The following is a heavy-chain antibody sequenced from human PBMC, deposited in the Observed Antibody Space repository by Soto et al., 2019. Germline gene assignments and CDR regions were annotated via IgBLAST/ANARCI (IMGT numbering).Heavy chain of an antibody. V-gene: IGHV4-39*01. D-gene: IGHD3-10*01. CDR3: AARTYYYGSGSYSWFDP. Sequence: SETLSLTCTVSGGSISSSSYYWGWIRQPPGKGLEWIGSIYYSGSTYYNPSLKSRVTISVDTSKNQFSLKLSSVTAADTAVYYCAARTYYYGSGSYSWFDPWGQGTLVTV. CDR2: IYYSGST. J-gene: IGHJ5*02. CDR1: GGSISSSSYY.